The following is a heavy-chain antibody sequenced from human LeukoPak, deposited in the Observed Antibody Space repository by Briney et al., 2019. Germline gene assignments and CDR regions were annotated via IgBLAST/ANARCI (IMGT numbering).Heavy chain of an antibody. D-gene: IGHD3-10*01. CDR1: GYTFNSYG. Sequence: ASVKISCKASGYTFNSYGISWVRQAPGQGLEWMGWISAYNGYTNYAQKFQGRVTMTTDASTSTAYMDLRSLRSDDTAVYYCVREVTMVRGVIDYWGQGTLVTVSS. J-gene: IGHJ4*02. CDR2: ISAYNGYT. V-gene: IGHV1-18*01. CDR3: VREVTMVRGVIDY.